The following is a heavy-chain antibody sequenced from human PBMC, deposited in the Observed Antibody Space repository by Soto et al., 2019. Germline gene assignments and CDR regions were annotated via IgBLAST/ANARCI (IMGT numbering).Heavy chain of an antibody. Sequence: VQLVESGGGVVQPGRSLRLSCAASGFTFSDYAMHWVRQAPVKGLEWLAVVSHDGRNTHYADSVKGRFTISRDSSKNTVSLEMTSLRVEDTAVYYCAKGGRQWLVTSDFNYWGQGALVTVSS. V-gene: IGHV3-30*18. J-gene: IGHJ4*02. CDR2: VSHDGRNT. CDR1: GFTFSDYA. D-gene: IGHD6-19*01. CDR3: AKGGRQWLVTSDFNY.